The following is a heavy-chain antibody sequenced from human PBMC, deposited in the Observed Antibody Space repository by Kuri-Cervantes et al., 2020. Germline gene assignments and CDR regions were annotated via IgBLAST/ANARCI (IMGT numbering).Heavy chain of an antibody. Sequence: GESLKISCAASGFAFSSYAMNWVRQAPGQGLEWVSYISSSSSAIYYADSVKGRFTISRDNAKNSLYLQMNSLRAEDTAVYYCARGPVRYYDSSGYHDYWGQGTLVTVSS. CDR3: ARGPVRYYDSSGYHDY. D-gene: IGHD3-22*01. CDR2: ISSSSSAI. V-gene: IGHV3-48*01. J-gene: IGHJ4*02. CDR1: GFAFSSYA.